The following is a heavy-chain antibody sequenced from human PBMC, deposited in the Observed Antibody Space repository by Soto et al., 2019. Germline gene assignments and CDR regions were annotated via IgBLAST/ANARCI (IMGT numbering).Heavy chain of an antibody. J-gene: IGHJ5*02. V-gene: IGHV4-59*01. Sequence: PSETLSLTCTVSGGSISSYYWSWIRQPPGKGLEWIGYIYYSGSTNYNPSLKSRVTISVDTSKNQFSLKLSSVTAADTAVYYCARSAAPWGQGTLLTVSS. CDR1: GGSISSYY. CDR2: IYYSGST. CDR3: ARSAAP.